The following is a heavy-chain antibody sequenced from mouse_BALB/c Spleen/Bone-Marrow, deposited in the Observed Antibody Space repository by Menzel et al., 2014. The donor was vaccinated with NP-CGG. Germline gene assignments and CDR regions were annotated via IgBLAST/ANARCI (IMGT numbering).Heavy chain of an antibody. CDR3: GRRHWYCYYFDF. V-gene: IGHV1S130*01. D-gene: IGHD1-1*02. CDR2: IHPNSGNS. J-gene: IGHJ2*01. Sequence: QVHVKQSGSVLVRPGASVKLSCKASGYTFTNSWMHWAKQRPGQGLEWIGEIHPNSGNSYYIETFKGKATLTVDTSSSTAYVDHSSIPSAEYAVNYCGRRHWYCYYFDFWGQGTPVTVSS. CDR1: GYTFTNSW.